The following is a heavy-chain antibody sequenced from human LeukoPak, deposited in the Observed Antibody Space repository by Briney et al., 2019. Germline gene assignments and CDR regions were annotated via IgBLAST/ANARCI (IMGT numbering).Heavy chain of an antibody. Sequence: GGSLRLSCAASGFTVSSNYMNWVRQAPGKGLEWVSVIYSGGSTYYADSVKGRFTISRDNSKNTLYLQMNSLRAEDTAVYYCARQGDSSGYYLLDCWGQGTLVTVSS. J-gene: IGHJ4*02. CDR1: GFTVSSNY. D-gene: IGHD3-22*01. CDR3: ARQGDSSGYYLLDC. V-gene: IGHV3-53*01. CDR2: IYSGGST.